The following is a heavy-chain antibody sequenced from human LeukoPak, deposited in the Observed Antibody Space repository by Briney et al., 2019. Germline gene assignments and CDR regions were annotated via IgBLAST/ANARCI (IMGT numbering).Heavy chain of an antibody. CDR3: ARDSPANWAQFDY. V-gene: IGHV3-53*01. CDR2: IYRDGTT. J-gene: IGHJ4*02. CDR1: GFTVSSNY. Sequence: PGGSLRLSCAASGFTVSSNYMSWVRQAPGKGLEWSPIIYRDGTTYYADSVKGRFTISRDNSKNTLYLEMNSLRAEDTAVYYCARDSPANWAQFDYWGQGTLVTVSS. D-gene: IGHD7-27*01.